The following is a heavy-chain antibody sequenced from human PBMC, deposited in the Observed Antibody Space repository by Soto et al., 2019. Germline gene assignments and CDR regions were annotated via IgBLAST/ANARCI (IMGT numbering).Heavy chain of an antibody. J-gene: IGHJ4*02. CDR3: ARLNGGTGGGFDY. CDR1: GYTFTSYG. V-gene: IGHV1-18*01. D-gene: IGHD3-10*01. CDR2: ISAYNGNT. Sequence: QVQLVQSGAEVKKPGASVKVSCKASGYTFTSYGISWVRQAPGQGLEWMGWISAYNGNTNYAQKLQGRVTMTTDTSTSTGYMGLRRLGSDETAVYYCARLNGGTGGGFDYWGQGTLVTVSS.